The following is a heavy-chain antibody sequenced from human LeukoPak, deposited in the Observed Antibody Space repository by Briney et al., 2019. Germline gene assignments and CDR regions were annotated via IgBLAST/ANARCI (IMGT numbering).Heavy chain of an antibody. D-gene: IGHD3-9*01. CDR1: GFIFSTYE. V-gene: IGHV3-48*03. Sequence: GGSLRLSCAASGFIFSTYEMNWVRQAPGKGLEWVSYISGSGTTIYYADSVKGRFTISRDNTKNSVFLQMNSLRAEDTAVYYCARGGFDWLLFNYYYYMDVWGKGTTVTISS. CDR3: ARGGFDWLLFNYYYYMDV. CDR2: ISGSGTTI. J-gene: IGHJ6*03.